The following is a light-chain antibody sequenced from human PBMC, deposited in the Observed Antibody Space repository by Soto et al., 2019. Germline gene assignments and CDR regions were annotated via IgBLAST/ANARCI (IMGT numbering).Light chain of an antibody. V-gene: IGKV1-5*01. CDR3: QQYNSYPWT. J-gene: IGKJ1*01. CDR2: DAS. CDR1: QSISSC. Sequence: DIQMTQSPSTLSAAVGDRVTITCRASQSISSCLAWYQQKPGKAPKLLIYDASSLESGVPSRFSGTGSGTEFTLTITSLQPDDFATYYCQQYNSYPWTFGQGTKVDIK.